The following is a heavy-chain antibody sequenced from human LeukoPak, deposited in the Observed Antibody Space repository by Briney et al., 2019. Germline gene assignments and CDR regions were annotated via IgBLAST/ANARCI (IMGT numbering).Heavy chain of an antibody. CDR2: IWYDGSNK. Sequence: GGSLRLSCAASGFTFSSYGMHWVRQAPGKGLEWVAVIWYDGSNKYYADSVKGRFTISRDNSKNTLYLQMNSLRAEDTAVYYCASDIRGYSYGYMDYWGQGTLVTVSS. CDR3: ASDIRGYSYGYMDY. V-gene: IGHV3-33*01. CDR1: GFTFSSYG. J-gene: IGHJ4*02. D-gene: IGHD5-18*01.